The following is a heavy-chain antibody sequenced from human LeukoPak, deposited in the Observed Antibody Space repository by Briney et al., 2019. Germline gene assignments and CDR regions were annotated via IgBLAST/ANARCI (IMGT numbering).Heavy chain of an antibody. D-gene: IGHD4-17*01. CDR2: IYYSGST. J-gene: IGHJ4*02. V-gene: IGHV4-59*01. Sequence: SETLSLTCTVSGGCISSYYWSWLRQPPAKGLEWIGYIYYSGSTDYNPSLTSRVTISVDTSKNQFSLKLSSVAAADTAVYYSARGGQDYGDYGFDYWGQGTLVTVSS. CDR1: GGCISSYY. CDR3: ARGGQDYGDYGFDY.